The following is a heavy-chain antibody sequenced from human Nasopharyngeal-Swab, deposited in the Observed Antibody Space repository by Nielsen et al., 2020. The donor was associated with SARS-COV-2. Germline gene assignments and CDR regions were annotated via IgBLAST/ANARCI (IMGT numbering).Heavy chain of an antibody. D-gene: IGHD2-15*01. Sequence: GESLKISCAASGFTFSSYAMHWVRQAPGKGLEWVAVISYDGSNKYYADSVKGRFTISRDNSKNTLYLQMNSLRAEDTAVYYCARARGGYCSGGSCYFDYWGQGTLVTVSS. CDR2: ISYDGSNK. J-gene: IGHJ4*02. CDR1: GFTFSSYA. V-gene: IGHV3-30-3*01. CDR3: ARARGGYCSGGSCYFDY.